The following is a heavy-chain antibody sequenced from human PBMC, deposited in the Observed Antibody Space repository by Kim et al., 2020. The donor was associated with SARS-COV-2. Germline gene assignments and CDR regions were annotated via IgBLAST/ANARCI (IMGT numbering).Heavy chain of an antibody. J-gene: IGHJ6*02. Sequence: SVKVSCKASGGTFSSYAISWVRQAPGQGLEWMGGNIPIFGTANYAQKFQGRVTITADESTSTAYMELSSLRSEDTAVYYCARKVAGTTDYYYYGMDVWGQGTTVTVSS. CDR3: ARKVAGTTDYYYYGMDV. CDR2: NIPIFGTA. D-gene: IGHD6-19*01. V-gene: IGHV1-69*13. CDR1: GGTFSSYA.